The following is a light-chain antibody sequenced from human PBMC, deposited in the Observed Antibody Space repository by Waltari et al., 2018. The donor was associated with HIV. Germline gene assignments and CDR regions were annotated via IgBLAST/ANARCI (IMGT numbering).Light chain of an antibody. CDR2: WAS. CDR3: HQYFSPPPT. CDR1: QTVLYSSNNKHA. Sequence: DIVMAQSPDSLAVSLGERATINCKSSQTVLYSSNNKHALAWYQQKAGQPPKLLIYWASTRESGVPDRFSGSGSGTDFTLTISSLQAEDVAVYFCHQYFSPPPTFGQGTKVEIK. V-gene: IGKV4-1*01. J-gene: IGKJ1*01.